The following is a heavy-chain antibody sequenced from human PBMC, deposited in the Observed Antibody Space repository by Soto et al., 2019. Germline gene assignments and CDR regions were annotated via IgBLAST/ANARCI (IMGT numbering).Heavy chain of an antibody. CDR1: GGSVDSGNLY. CDR2: IYYGEIT. CDR3: ARDMGSAMTTRIFDH. V-gene: IGHV4-30-4*01. Sequence: QVLVQESGPGLVKPSQTLTLSCTVSGGSVDSGNLYWNWIRQPPGKGLEWNGYIYYGEITYYDPSLKLRATSSVDTYESRFSLGLTSGTAADRAVYYCARDMGSAMTTRIFDHWGQGTLVTVSS. J-gene: IGHJ4*02. D-gene: IGHD4-17*01.